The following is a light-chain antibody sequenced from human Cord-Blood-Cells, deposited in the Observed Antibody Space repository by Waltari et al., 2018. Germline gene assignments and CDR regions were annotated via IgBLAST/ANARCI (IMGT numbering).Light chain of an antibody. CDR3: QQSYSTPRMLT. V-gene: IGKV1-39*01. Sequence: ASVGDRVTITCRASQSISSYLNWYQQKPGKAPKLLIYAASSLQSGVPSRFSGSGSGTDFTLTISSLQPEDFATYYCQQSYSTPRMLTFGGGTKVEIK. CDR2: AAS. J-gene: IGKJ4*01. CDR1: QSISSY.